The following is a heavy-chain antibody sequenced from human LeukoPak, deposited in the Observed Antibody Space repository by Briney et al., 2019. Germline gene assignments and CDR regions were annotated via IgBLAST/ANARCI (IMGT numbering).Heavy chain of an antibody. CDR2: IYYSGTT. Sequence: SETLSLTCTVSGGSIGSSSYYWGWIRQPPGKGLEWIGSIYYSGTTHYTPSLKSRVTISVDTSKNQFSLKLRSVTAADTAVYYCARFTGTTPYFDYWGQGTLVTVSS. D-gene: IGHD1-7*01. CDR3: ARFTGTTPYFDY. V-gene: IGHV4-39*07. CDR1: GGSIGSSSYY. J-gene: IGHJ4*02.